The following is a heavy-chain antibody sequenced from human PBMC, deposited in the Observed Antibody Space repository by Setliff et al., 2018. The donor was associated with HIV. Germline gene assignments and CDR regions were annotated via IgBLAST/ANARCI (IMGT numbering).Heavy chain of an antibody. CDR2: IYYSGNT. CDR1: GGSFSGYY. J-gene: IGHJ2*01. CDR3: ARSTDFGVVIMGDGPYWYFDL. Sequence: SETLSLTCAVYGGSFSGYYWNWIRQPPGKGLEWIGSIYYSGNTYYNPSLKSRVTISVDTSKNQFSLKLSSVTAADTAVYYCARSTDFGVVIMGDGPYWYFDLWGRGTLVTVSS. D-gene: IGHD3-3*01. V-gene: IGHV4-34*01.